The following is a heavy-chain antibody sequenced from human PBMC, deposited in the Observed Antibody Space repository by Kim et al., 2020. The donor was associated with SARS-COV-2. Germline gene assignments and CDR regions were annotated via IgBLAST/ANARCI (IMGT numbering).Heavy chain of an antibody. D-gene: IGHD2-2*01. CDR3: TTDPAVGCFFDY. J-gene: IGHJ4*02. Sequence: DYAAPVKGRFTISRDDSKNTLYLQMNSLKVEDTAVYYCTTDPAVGCFFDYWGQGTLVTVSS. V-gene: IGHV3-15*01.